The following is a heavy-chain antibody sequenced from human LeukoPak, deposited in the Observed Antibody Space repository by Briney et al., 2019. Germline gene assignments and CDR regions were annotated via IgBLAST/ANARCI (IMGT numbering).Heavy chain of an antibody. D-gene: IGHD1-20*01. CDR2: IFGAGKNTT. Sequence: GGSLRLSCAASGFSFSSYAMKWVGQAPGKGVEGGSIIFGAGKNTTYNADSVKGRFAVSRDNSKRTLYLQMNSLRAEDTAVYYCARDNWNDVSWGQGTLVTVSS. J-gene: IGHJ4*02. CDR3: ARDNWNDVS. V-gene: IGHV3-23*03. CDR1: GFSFSSYA.